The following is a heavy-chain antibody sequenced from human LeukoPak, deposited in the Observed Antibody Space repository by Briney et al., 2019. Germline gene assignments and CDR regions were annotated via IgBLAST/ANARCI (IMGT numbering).Heavy chain of an antibody. Sequence: PGGSLRLSCDISGFTFSNYWMTWVRQAPGKGLEWVANIKQDGSEKYYVGSVKGRFTISRDNAKNSLYLQMNSLRAEDTAVYYCARALRRGYDSRGYYSYYFHYWGQGTLVTVSS. J-gene: IGHJ4*02. V-gene: IGHV3-7*01. D-gene: IGHD3-22*01. CDR3: ARALRRGYDSRGYYSYYFHY. CDR1: GFTFSNYW. CDR2: IKQDGSEK.